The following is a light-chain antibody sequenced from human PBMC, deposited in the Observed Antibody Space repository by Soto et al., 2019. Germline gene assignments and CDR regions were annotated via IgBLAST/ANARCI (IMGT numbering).Light chain of an antibody. CDR1: QSVSSSY. V-gene: IGKV3-20*01. Sequence: ENVLTQSPGTLSLAPGERATLSCRASQSVSSSYLAWYQQQPGQAPRLLIYGASSRATGIPDRFSGSGSGTDFTLTISRLEPEDFAVYYCQQYSSSPWTFGQGTKVEIK. CDR2: GAS. CDR3: QQYSSSPWT. J-gene: IGKJ1*01.